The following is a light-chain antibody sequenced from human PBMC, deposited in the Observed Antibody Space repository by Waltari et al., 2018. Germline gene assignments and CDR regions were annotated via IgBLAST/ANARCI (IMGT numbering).Light chain of an antibody. CDR2: DVS. V-gene: IGLV2-14*01. Sequence: QSALTQPASVSGSPGQSITISCTGTSSDVGGYTYVSWYQQHPGKAPKVMIYDVSKRPSGVSNRFSGFKSGNTASLTISGLQAEDEADYYCSSYTSSSTWVFGGGTKLTVL. CDR1: SSDVGGYTY. CDR3: SSYTSSSTWV. J-gene: IGLJ3*02.